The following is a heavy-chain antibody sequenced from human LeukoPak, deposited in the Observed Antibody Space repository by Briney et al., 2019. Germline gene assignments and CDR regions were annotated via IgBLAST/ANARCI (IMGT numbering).Heavy chain of an antibody. CDR2: INHSGST. CDR3: AGGGLWIQLWFCAFDI. V-gene: IGHV4-34*01. D-gene: IGHD5-18*01. CDR1: GFTFSSYW. J-gene: IGHJ3*02. Sequence: GSLRLSCAASGFTFSSYWMSWVRQPPGKGLEWIGEINHSGSTNYNPSLKSRVTISVDTSKNRFSLKLSSVTAADTAVYYCAGGGLWIQLWFCAFDIWGQGTMVTVSS.